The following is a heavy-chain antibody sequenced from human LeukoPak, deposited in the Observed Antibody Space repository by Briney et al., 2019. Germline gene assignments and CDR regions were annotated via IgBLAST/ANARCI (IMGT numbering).Heavy chain of an antibody. CDR2: INPNSGAT. D-gene: IGHD6-13*01. Sequence: ASVKVSCKASGYTFTGYYMHWVRQAPGQGLEWMGWINPNSGATNYAQKFQGRVTMTRDTSISTAYMELSRLRSDDTAVYHCARDPSYYSSSWYAYFDYWGQGTLVTVSS. J-gene: IGHJ4*02. CDR3: ARDPSYYSSSWYAYFDY. CDR1: GYTFTGYY. V-gene: IGHV1-2*02.